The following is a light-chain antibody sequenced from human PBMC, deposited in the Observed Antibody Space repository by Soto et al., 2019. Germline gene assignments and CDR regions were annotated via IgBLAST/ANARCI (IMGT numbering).Light chain of an antibody. Sequence: QPVLTQSPSASASLGASVKLTCTLSSGHSSYAIAWHQQQPEKGPRYLMNLNSDGSHSKGDGIPDRFSGSSSGAERYLTISSLQSEDEGDYYCQTWATGTLVVFGGGTKVTVL. J-gene: IGLJ2*01. V-gene: IGLV4-69*01. CDR2: LNSDGSH. CDR3: QTWATGTLVV. CDR1: SGHSSYA.